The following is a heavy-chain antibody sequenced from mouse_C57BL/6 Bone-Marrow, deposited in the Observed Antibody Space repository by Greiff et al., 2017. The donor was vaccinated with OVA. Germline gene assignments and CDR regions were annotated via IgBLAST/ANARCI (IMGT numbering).Heavy chain of an antibody. D-gene: IGHD1-1*01. CDR2: IWSDGST. CDR1: GFSLTSYG. V-gene: IGHV2-6*03. Sequence: QVQLQQSGPGLVAPSQSLSITCTVSGFSLTSYGVHWVRQPPGKGLEWLVVIWSDGSTTYNSALKSRLSISKDNSKSQVFLKMNSLQTDDTAMYYCAREREGSTYWYFDVWGTGTTVTVSS. J-gene: IGHJ1*03. CDR3: AREREGSTYWYFDV.